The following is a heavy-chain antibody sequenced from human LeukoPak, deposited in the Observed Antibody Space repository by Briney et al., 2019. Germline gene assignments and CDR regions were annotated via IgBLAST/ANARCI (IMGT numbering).Heavy chain of an antibody. CDR1: GGSISSYY. CDR2: IYTSGST. Sequence: SETLSLTCTVSGGSISSYYWSWIRQPAGKGLEWIGRIYTSGSTNYNPSLKSRVTISVDKSKNQFSLKLSSVTAADTAVYYCARDLGPKNGVSNNWLDPWGQGTLVTVSS. J-gene: IGHJ5*02. V-gene: IGHV4-4*07. CDR3: ARDLGPKNGVSNNWLDP. D-gene: IGHD2-8*01.